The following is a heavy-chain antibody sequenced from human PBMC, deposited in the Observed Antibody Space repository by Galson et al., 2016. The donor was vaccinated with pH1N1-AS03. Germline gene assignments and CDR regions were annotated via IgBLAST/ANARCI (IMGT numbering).Heavy chain of an antibody. CDR1: GGSFNNYY. Sequence: ETLSLTCAVYGGSFNNYYWNWIRQSPGKGLEWVGEINHSGSTDYNPSLKSRVTISVDPSKNQISLNLNSVTAADTAVYYCARGSYSSGWYRGRNAFDIWGRGTVVTVSS. CDR2: INHSGST. D-gene: IGHD6-19*01. J-gene: IGHJ3*02. V-gene: IGHV4-34*01. CDR3: ARGSYSSGWYRGRNAFDI.